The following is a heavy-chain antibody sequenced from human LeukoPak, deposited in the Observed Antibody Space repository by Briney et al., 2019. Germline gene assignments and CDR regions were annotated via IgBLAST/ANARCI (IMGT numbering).Heavy chain of an antibody. J-gene: IGHJ5*02. CDR3: ARELRNNWFDP. Sequence: PGGSLRLSCAASGFTVSSNYMSWVRQAPGKGLEWVSVIYSGGSTYYADSVKGRFTISRDNSKNTLYLQMNSLRAEDTAVYYCARELRNNWFDPWGQGTLVTVSS. CDR2: IYSGGST. V-gene: IGHV3-53*01. CDR1: GFTVSSNY. D-gene: IGHD4-17*01.